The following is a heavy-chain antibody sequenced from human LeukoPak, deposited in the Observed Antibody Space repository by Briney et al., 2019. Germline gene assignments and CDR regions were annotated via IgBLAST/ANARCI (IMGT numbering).Heavy chain of an antibody. V-gene: IGHV4-39*07. Sequence: PSETLSLTCTVSGGSISSSSYYWGWIRQPPGKGLEWIGSIYYSGSTYYNPSLKSRVTISLDMSKNQFSLKLSSVTAADTAVYYCARASNYYGSGSYYNSLYYYYYYMDVWGKGTTVTISS. CDR2: IYYSGST. J-gene: IGHJ6*03. CDR3: ARASNYYGSGSYYNSLYYYYYYMDV. CDR1: GGSISSSSYY. D-gene: IGHD3-10*01.